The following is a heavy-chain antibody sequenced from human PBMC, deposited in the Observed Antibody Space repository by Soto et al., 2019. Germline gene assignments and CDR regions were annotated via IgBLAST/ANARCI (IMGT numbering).Heavy chain of an antibody. CDR2: INHSGST. J-gene: IGHJ5*02. CDR3: AREDIVVVVAATTARYNWFDP. Sequence: PSETLSLTCAVYGGSFSGYYWSWIRQPPGKELEWIGEINHSGSTNYNPSLKSRVTISVDTSKNQFSLKLSSVTAADTAVYYCAREDIVVVVAATTARYNWFDPWGQGTLVTSPQ. D-gene: IGHD2-15*01. V-gene: IGHV4-34*01. CDR1: GGSFSGYY.